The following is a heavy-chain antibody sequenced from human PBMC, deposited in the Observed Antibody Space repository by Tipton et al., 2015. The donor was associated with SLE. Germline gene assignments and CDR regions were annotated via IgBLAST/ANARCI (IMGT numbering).Heavy chain of an antibody. CDR3: ARQWGDSSSSGDY. CDR2: IYYSGST. J-gene: IGHJ4*02. V-gene: IGHV4-34*01. Sequence: TLSLTCAVYGGSFSGYYWSWIRQPPGKGLEWIGSIYYSGSTYYNPSLNSRVTISVDTSKNQFSLKLSSVTAADTAVHYCARQWGDSSSSGDYWGQGTLVTVSS. D-gene: IGHD6-6*01. CDR1: GGSFSGYY.